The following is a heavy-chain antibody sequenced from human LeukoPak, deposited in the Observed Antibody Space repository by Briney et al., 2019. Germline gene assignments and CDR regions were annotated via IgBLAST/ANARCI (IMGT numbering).Heavy chain of an antibody. Sequence: GGSLRLSCAASGFTFSSYGMHWVRQAPGKGLEWVAVIWYDGSNKYYADSVKGRFTISRDNSKNTLYLQMNSLRAEDTAVYYCARVGGLGATASQWFGPWGQGTLVTVSS. V-gene: IGHV3-33*01. CDR2: IWYDGSNK. CDR1: GFTFSSYG. J-gene: IGHJ5*02. D-gene: IGHD1-26*01. CDR3: ARVGGLGATASQWFGP.